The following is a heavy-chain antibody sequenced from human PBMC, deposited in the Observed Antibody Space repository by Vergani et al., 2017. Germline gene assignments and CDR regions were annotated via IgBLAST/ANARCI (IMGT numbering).Heavy chain of an antibody. D-gene: IGHD2-2*01. CDR1: GGSFSGYY. Sequence: QVQLQQWGAGLLTPSETLSLTCAVYGGSFSGYYWSWIRQPPGKGLEWIGEINHSGSTNYNPSLKSRGTISVDTSKNQFSLKLSSVTAADTAVYYCVRHRSRYNWFDPWGQGTLVTVSS. CDR2: INHSGST. V-gene: IGHV4-34*01. J-gene: IGHJ5*02. CDR3: VRHRSRYNWFDP.